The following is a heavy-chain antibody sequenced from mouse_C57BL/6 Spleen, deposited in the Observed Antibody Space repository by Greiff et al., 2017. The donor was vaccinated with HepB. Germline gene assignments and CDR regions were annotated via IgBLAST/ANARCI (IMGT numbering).Heavy chain of an antibody. CDR3: ASDSYYYAMDY. Sequence: EVNVVESGGGLVKPGGSLKLSCAASGFTFSDYGMHWVRQAPEKGLEWVAYISSGSSTIYYADTVKGRFTISRDNAKNTLFLQMTSLRSEDTAMYYCASDSYYYAMDYWGQGTSVTVSS. D-gene: IGHD3-2*01. J-gene: IGHJ4*01. V-gene: IGHV5-17*01. CDR1: GFTFSDYG. CDR2: ISSGSSTI.